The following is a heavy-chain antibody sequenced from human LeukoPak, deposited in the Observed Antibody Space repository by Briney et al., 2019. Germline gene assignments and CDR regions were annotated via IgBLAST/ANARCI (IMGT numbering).Heavy chain of an antibody. CDR2: ISAYNGNT. J-gene: IGHJ3*01. CDR3: ARDRVPNDYGDS. D-gene: IGHD4-17*01. CDR1: GGTFSSYA. Sequence: SVKVSCKASGGTFSSYAISWVRQAPGQGLEWMGWISAYNGNTNYAQKLQGRVTMTTDTSTSTAYMELRSLRSDDTAVYYCARDRVPNDYGDSWGQGTMVTVSS. V-gene: IGHV1-18*01.